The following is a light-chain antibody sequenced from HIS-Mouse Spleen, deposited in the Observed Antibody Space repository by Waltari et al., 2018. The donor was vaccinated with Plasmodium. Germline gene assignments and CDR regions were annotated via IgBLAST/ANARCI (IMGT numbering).Light chain of an antibody. V-gene: IGKV1-5*03. Sequence: DIQMTQSPSTLSASVGDIVTITCRASQSISSWLAWYQQKPGKAPKLLIYKASSLESGVPSRFSGSGSGTEFTLTISSLQPDDFATYYCQQYNSYSGTFGQGTKLEIK. CDR1: QSISSW. CDR3: QQYNSYSGT. CDR2: KAS. J-gene: IGKJ2*01.